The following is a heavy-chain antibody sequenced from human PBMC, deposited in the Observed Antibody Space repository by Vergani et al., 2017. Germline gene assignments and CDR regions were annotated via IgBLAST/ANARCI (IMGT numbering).Heavy chain of an antibody. J-gene: IGHJ4*02. V-gene: IGHV1-69*06. CDR1: GGTFSSYA. CDR3: ARVGAYCGGDCPMYYFDY. Sequence: QVQLVQSGAEVKKPGSSVKVSCKASGGTFSSYAISWVRQAPGQGLEWMGGIIPIFGTANYAQKFPGRVTITADKSTSTAYMELSSLRSEDTAVYYCARVGAYCGGDCPMYYFDYWGQGTLVTVSS. D-gene: IGHD2-21*01. CDR2: IIPIFGTA.